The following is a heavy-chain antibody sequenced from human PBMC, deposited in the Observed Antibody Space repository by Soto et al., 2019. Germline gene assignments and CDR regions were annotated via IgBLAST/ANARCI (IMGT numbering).Heavy chain of an antibody. Sequence: LRLSCVASGFTFISSFMGWIRQAPGKGLEWVANINQDGGVTYYVDSVEGRFTISRDNTKDSLYLQMNSLRGEDTAMYYCARYFRGSGRYFFDYWGQGTLVTVSS. J-gene: IGHJ4*02. CDR2: INQDGGVT. CDR1: GFTFISSF. CDR3: ARYFRGSGRYFFDY. V-gene: IGHV3-7*03. D-gene: IGHD6-19*01.